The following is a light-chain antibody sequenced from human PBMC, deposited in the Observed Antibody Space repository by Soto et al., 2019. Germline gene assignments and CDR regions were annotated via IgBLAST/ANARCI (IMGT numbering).Light chain of an antibody. J-gene: IGKJ1*01. Sequence: EIVLTQSPATLSLSPGERATLSRRASQSVSSYLAWYQQKPGQAPRLLIYDASNRATGIPARFSGSGSGTDSTLTISSLEPEDFAVYYCQQRSNWPMTFGQGTKVDIK. CDR3: QQRSNWPMT. CDR2: DAS. V-gene: IGKV3-11*01. CDR1: QSVSSY.